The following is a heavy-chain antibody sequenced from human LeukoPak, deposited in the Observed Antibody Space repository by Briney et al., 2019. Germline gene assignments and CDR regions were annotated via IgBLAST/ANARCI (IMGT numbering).Heavy chain of an antibody. CDR1: GFTFSDYY. Sequence: GGSLRLSCAASGFTFSDYYMSWIRQAPGKGLEWVSYISTSSSYTNTYTNYADSVKGRFTISRDNAKNSLFLQMNSLRADDTAVYYCASHEEWELLYYFDYWGQGTLVTVSS. CDR2: ISTSSSYTNTYT. D-gene: IGHD1-26*01. V-gene: IGHV3-11*03. CDR3: ASHEEWELLYYFDY. J-gene: IGHJ4*02.